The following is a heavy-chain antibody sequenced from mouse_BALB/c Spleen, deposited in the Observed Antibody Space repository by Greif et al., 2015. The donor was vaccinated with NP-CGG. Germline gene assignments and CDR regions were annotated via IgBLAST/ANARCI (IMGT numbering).Heavy chain of an antibody. D-gene: IGHD2-2*01. J-gene: IGHJ1*01. CDR1: GFTFSDFY. V-gene: IGHV7-1*02. Sequence: DVQLVESGGGLVQPGGSLRLPCATSGFTFSDFYMEWVRQPPGKRLEWIAASRNKANDYTTEYSASVKGRFIVSRDTSQSILYLQMNALRAGDTAIYYCARDDGYYWYFDVWGAGTTVTVSS. CDR2: SRNKANDYTT. CDR3: ARDDGYYWYFDV.